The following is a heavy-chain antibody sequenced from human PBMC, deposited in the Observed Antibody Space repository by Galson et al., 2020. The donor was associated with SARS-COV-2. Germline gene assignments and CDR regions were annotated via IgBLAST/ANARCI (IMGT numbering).Heavy chain of an antibody. CDR2: LHYSGNS. CDR3: AKIKSGGASFDI. D-gene: IGHD1-26*01. V-gene: IGHV4-59*01. CDR1: GASISSYW. J-gene: IGHJ3*02. Sequence: SQTLSLTCTVSGASISSYWWAWIRQPPGREPEWLGWLHYSGNSNYSPSLKSRLSISLDTSMNLLSLRLSSVSAADTAMYYCAKIKSGGASFDIWGRGTMVTVSS.